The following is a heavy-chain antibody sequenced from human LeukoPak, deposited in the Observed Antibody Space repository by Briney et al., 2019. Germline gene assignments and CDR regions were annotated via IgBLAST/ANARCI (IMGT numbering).Heavy chain of an antibody. D-gene: IGHD3-10*01. CDR1: GGSISSTSYY. V-gene: IGHV4-39*01. Sequence: SETLSLTCTVSGGSISSTSYYWGWIRQPPGEGLEWIGSIYYSGTTYYNPSLKSRVTISLDTSQNQFSLRVTSVTAADTAVYYCASQVGYGSGTYNNKLFDYWGQGTLLTVSS. J-gene: IGHJ4*02. CDR3: ASQVGYGSGTYNNKLFDY. CDR2: IYYSGTT.